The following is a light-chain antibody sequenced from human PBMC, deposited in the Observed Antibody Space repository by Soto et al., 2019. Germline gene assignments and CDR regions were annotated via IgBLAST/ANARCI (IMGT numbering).Light chain of an antibody. J-gene: IGLJ1*01. CDR1: SHDIGGYDF. V-gene: IGLV2-14*01. Sequence: QSALTQPASVSGSPGQSITISCTGTSHDIGGYDFVSWYQQYPGRAPRLLISEVTRRPSGVSSRFSGSKSGNTAPLTISGLQADDEALYYCSSYAGSNTLYVFGTGTKVTVL. CDR3: SSYAGSNTLYV. CDR2: EVT.